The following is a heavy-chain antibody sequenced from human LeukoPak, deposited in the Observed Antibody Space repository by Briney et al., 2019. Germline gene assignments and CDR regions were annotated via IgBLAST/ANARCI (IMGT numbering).Heavy chain of an antibody. CDR1: GFTFNNYW. J-gene: IGHJ4*02. Sequence: PGGSLRLSCSASGFTFNNYWINWVRQAPGKGLEWVANIREDGSEKHYVDSLHGGFPHSRANATNSLSLQMNRLRAEDTAVYYCARDTATWQRPIDYWGQGTLVTVSS. D-gene: IGHD5-12*01. V-gene: IGHV3-7*01. CDR2: IREDGSEK. CDR3: ARDTATWQRPIDY.